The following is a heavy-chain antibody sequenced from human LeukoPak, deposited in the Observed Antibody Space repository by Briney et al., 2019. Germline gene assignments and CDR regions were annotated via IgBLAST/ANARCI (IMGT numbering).Heavy chain of an antibody. CDR2: INNDGSTT. J-gene: IGHJ1*01. Sequence: PGGSLRLSCAASGFTFSGAWLHWGRQAPGKGLCWVSRINNDGSTTKYAASVKGRFTISRENAKNTLYLQMNSLRAEDTAVYYCARVSGPGMNEYFHLWGQGTLVTVSS. CDR1: GFTFSGAW. V-gene: IGHV3-74*01. D-gene: IGHD3-10*01. CDR3: ARVSGPGMNEYFHL.